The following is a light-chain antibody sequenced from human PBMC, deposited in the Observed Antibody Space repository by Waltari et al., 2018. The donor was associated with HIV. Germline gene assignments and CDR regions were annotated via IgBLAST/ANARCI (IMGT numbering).Light chain of an antibody. CDR2: DAS. J-gene: IGKJ1*01. Sequence: DIQMTQSPSSLSASVGDRVTITCRASQDIRNFLACFQQRPGKAPKSLIYDASSLRSGVPSRFSGSGSGTVFTLTISSLQPEDFATYYCQHYHSYPRTFGQGTKVEI. CDR3: QHYHSYPRT. CDR1: QDIRNF. V-gene: IGKV1-16*01.